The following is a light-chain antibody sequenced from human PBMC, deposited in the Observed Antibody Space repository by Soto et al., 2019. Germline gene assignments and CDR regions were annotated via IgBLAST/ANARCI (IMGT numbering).Light chain of an antibody. J-gene: IGKJ1*01. CDR3: QQSYSTPRT. V-gene: IGKV1-39*01. CDR2: AAS. CDR1: QNINKY. Sequence: DIQMTQSPSSLSASVGDRVTITCRASQNINKYLNWYQQKPGKAPKLLIYAASNLQSGVPSRFSGSGSVTDFTLTISSVQPEDFATYYCQQSYSTPRTFGQGTKVEVK.